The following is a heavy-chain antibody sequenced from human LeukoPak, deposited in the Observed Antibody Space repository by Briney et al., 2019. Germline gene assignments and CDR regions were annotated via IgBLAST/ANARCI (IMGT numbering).Heavy chain of an antibody. V-gene: IGHV3-21*01. CDR3: ARVPNSYYCYYMDV. Sequence: PGGSLRLSCEVSGFTFNSYSMCWVRQAPGKGLEWVSSISSTSGYINYADSVKGRLTISRDNAKNSLYLQMSSLRAEDTAVYYCARVPNSYYCYYMDVWGKGTTVTVSS. CDR1: GFTFNSYS. J-gene: IGHJ6*03. CDR2: ISSTSGYI.